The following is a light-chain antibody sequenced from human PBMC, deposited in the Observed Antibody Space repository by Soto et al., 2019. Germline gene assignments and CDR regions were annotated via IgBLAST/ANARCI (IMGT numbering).Light chain of an antibody. CDR1: GSDIGAYNF. Sequence: QSALAQPPSASGSPGQSVTISCTGSGSDIGAYNFVSWYQQHPGKAPKLMIFGVTERPSGVPDRFSGSKSGNTASLTVSGLQADDEAVYHCYSYAGRNIWVFGGGTKVTVL. CDR3: YSYAGRNIWV. CDR2: GVT. J-gene: IGLJ3*02. V-gene: IGLV2-8*01.